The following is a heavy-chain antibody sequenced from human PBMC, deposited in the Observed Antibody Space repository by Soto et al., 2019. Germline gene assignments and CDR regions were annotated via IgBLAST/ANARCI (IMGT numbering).Heavy chain of an antibody. D-gene: IGHD3-10*01. J-gene: IGHJ4*02. Sequence: WGSLRLSCAASGFTFSSYWMSWVRQAPGKGLEWVANIKQDGSEKYYVDSVKGRFTISRDNAKNSLYLQMNSLRAEDTAVYYCARLRITMVRGVNSAFDCWGQGTLVTVSS. CDR3: ARLRITMVRGVNSAFDC. CDR2: IKQDGSEK. V-gene: IGHV3-7*01. CDR1: GFTFSSYW.